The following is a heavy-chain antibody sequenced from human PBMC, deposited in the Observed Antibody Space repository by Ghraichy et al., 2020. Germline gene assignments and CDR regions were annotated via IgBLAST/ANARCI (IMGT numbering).Heavy chain of an antibody. D-gene: IGHD5-18*01. V-gene: IGHV4-59*01. J-gene: IGHJ3*02. CDR3: ASYTAMVRGVAFDI. CDR2: IYYSGST. Sequence: SQTLSLTCTVSGGSISSYYWSWIRQPPGKGLEWIGYIYYSGSTNYNPSLKSRVTISVDTSKNQFSLKLSSVTAADTAVYYCASYTAMVRGVAFDIWGQGIMVTVSS. CDR1: GGSISSYY.